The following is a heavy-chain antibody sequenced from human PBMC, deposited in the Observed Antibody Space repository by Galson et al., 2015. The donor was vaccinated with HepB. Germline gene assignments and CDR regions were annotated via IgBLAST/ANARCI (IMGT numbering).Heavy chain of an antibody. J-gene: IGHJ6*02. CDR1: GGTFSSYT. V-gene: IGHV1-69*02. CDR3: AREIVVVPAAMPYYYYYGMDV. D-gene: IGHD2-2*01. CDR2: IIPILGIA. Sequence: SVKVSCKASGGTFSSYTISWVRQAPGQGLEWMGRIIPILGIANYAQKFQGRVTITADKSTSTAYMELSSLRSEDTAVYYCAREIVVVPAAMPYYYYYGMDVWGQGTTVTVSS.